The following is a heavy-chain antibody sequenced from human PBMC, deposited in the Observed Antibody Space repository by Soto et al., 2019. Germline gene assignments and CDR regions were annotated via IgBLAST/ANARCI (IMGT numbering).Heavy chain of an antibody. D-gene: IGHD3-3*01. J-gene: IGHJ6*02. CDR3: AKXPXXXDXXTXXXXYHGMDV. Sequence: QVQLVQXGAEVKKPGASVKVACKTSGYXXXXXFXXXVRQAXGXGLEWMGTINPGNRITKYALQFQGRVALTSDTSNNIVSLELSSLRYEDTAVYFXAKXPXXXDXXTXXXXYHGMDVWGQGTTVTVS. CDR1: GYXXXXXF. CDR2: INPGNRIT. V-gene: IGHV1-46*01.